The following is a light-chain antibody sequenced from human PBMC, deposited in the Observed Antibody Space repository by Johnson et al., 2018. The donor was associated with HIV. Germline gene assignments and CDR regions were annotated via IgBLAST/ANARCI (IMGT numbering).Light chain of an antibody. J-gene: IGLJ1*01. Sequence: QSVLTQPPSVSAAPGQRVTISCSGSSSNIGNDSVFWYQQLPGTAPKLLIYDNNKRPSGIPDRFSGSKSGTSATLGITGLQTGDEADYYCGTWDSSLSAEVFGTGTKVTVL. V-gene: IGLV1-51*01. CDR3: GTWDSSLSAEV. CDR1: SSNIGNDS. CDR2: DNN.